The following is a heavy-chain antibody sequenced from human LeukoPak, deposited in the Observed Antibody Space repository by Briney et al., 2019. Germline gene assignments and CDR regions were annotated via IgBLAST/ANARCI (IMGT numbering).Heavy chain of an antibody. Sequence: SETLSLTCTVSGGSISYYYWSWIRQPPGKGLEWIGYMHYSGSTNYNPSLKSRVTISVETSKNQFSLKLSSVTAADTAVYYCARQHYDILTGHYAPTFFDYWGQGTLVTVSS. V-gene: IGHV4-59*08. CDR3: ARQHYDILTGHYAPTFFDY. CDR2: MHYSGST. CDR1: GGSISYYY. D-gene: IGHD3-9*01. J-gene: IGHJ4*02.